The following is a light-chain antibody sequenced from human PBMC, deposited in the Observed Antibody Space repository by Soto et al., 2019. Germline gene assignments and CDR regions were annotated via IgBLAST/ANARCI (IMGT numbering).Light chain of an antibody. Sequence: EFVFAHSPGTLSLSAVERATLSCRASQSVSNYLAWYQQKPGQAPRLLIYDASNRATGIPARFSGSGSGTDFTLTISRLEPEDFAVYYCQQYGSSPRTFGQGTKVDIK. J-gene: IGKJ1*01. CDR3: QQYGSSPRT. CDR2: DAS. CDR1: QSVSNY. V-gene: IGKV3-20*01.